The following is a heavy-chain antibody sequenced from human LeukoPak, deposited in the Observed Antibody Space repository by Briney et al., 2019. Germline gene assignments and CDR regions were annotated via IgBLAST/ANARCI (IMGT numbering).Heavy chain of an antibody. CDR3: AKGRSGYSLDY. CDR2: ISSSGSTI. V-gene: IGHV3-11*01. J-gene: IGHJ4*02. CDR1: GFTFSDYY. Sequence: GGSLRLSCAASGFTFSDYYMSWIRQAPGKGLEWVSYISSSGSTIYYADSVKGRFTISRENSKNTLYLQMNSLRAEDTAVYYCAKGRSGYSLDYWGQGTLVTVSS. D-gene: IGHD3-22*01.